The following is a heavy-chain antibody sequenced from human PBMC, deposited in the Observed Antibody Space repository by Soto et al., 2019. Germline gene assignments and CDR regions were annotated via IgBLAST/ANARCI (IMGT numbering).Heavy chain of an antibody. J-gene: IGHJ4*02. V-gene: IGHV2-5*01. CDR2: IYWNDDK. Sequence: QITLKESGPPLVNPTQTLTLTCTFSGFSLSTSGVGVGWIRQPPGKALEWLALIYWNDDKRYSPSLKSRLTITKDTSKNQVVPTLTNMDPVDTATYYCAHVAAAGPLVYWGQGTLVTVSS. CDR3: AHVAAAGPLVY. CDR1: GFSLSTSGVG. D-gene: IGHD6-13*01.